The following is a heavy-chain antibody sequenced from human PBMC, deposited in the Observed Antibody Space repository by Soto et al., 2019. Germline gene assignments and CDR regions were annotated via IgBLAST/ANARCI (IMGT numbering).Heavy chain of an antibody. D-gene: IGHD1-26*01. J-gene: IGHJ4*02. CDR2: IYYSGST. CDR3: ARRGSPFDY. Sequence: ASETLSLTCTVSGGSISSSSYYWGWIRQPPGKGLEWIGSIYYSGSTYYNPSLKSRVTISVDTSKNQFSLKLSSVTAADTAVYYCARRGSPFDYWGQGTLVTVSS. V-gene: IGHV4-39*01. CDR1: GGSISSSSYY.